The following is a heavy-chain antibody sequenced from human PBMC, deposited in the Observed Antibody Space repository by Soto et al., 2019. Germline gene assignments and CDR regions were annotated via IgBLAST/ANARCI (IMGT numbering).Heavy chain of an antibody. J-gene: IGHJ5*02. Sequence: PGGSLRLSCAASGFTFSSYGMNWVRQAPGKGLEWVSSISSSSSYIYYADSVKGRFTISRDNAKNSLYLQMNSLRAEDTAVYYCARGYCSSTSREARSFDPRGPGTLVT. V-gene: IGHV3-21*01. CDR1: GFTFSSYG. CDR3: ARGYCSSTSREARSFDP. D-gene: IGHD2-2*01. CDR2: ISSSSSYI.